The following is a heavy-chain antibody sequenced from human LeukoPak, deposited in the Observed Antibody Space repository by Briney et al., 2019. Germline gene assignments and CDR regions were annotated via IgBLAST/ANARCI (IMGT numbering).Heavy chain of an antibody. V-gene: IGHV3-23*01. CDR2: ISGSGGST. CDR1: GFTFSSYW. J-gene: IGHJ4*02. CDR3: AKGPSIAVAGTGDYFDY. D-gene: IGHD6-19*01. Sequence: GGSLRLSCAASGFTFSSYWMSWVRQAPGKGLEWVSAISGSGGSTYYADSVKGRFTISRDNSKNTLYLQMNSLRAEDTAVYYCAKGPSIAVAGTGDYFDYWGQGTLVTVSS.